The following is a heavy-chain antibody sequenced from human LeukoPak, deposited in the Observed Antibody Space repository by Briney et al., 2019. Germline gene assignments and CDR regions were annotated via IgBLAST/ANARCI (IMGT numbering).Heavy chain of an antibody. J-gene: IGHJ2*01. CDR3: ARDLEMATTLYWYFDL. Sequence: GASVKVSCKASGYTFSNYDINWVRQATGQGLEWMGWMNPNSGNTGYAQKFQGRVTITADKSTNTAYMELSSLRSEDTAVYYCARDLEMATTLYWYFDLWGRGTLVTVSS. V-gene: IGHV1-8*01. D-gene: IGHD5-24*01. CDR2: MNPNSGNT. CDR1: GYTFSNYD.